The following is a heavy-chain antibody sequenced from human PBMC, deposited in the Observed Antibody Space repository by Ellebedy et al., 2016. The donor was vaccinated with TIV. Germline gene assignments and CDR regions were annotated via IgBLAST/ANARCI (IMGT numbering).Heavy chain of an antibody. CDR1: GFTFSNYA. CDR3: ARGWSTPDS. CDR2: IRSTGSDQ. V-gene: IGHV3-21*01. Sequence: GESLKISCAVSGFTFSNYAVNWVRQPPGKGLEWVSSIRSTGSDQYYAESARGRFTISRDNAQNSLFLQMNSLRAEDTAVYYCARGWSTPDSWGQGTLVIVSS. J-gene: IGHJ4*02. D-gene: IGHD2-15*01.